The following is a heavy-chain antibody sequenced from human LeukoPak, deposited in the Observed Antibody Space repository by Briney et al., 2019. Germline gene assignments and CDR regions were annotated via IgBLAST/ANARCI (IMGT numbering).Heavy chain of an antibody. CDR2: IRSKANSYAT. CDR1: GFIFTDYG. D-gene: IGHD6-19*01. J-gene: IGHJ4*02. Sequence: PGGSLRLSCAASGFIFTDYGMHWVRQAPGKGLEWVGRIRSKANSYATAYAASVKGRFTISRDDSKNTAYLQMNSLKTEDTAVYYCTRQGSSGWPDYWGQGTLVTVSS. CDR3: TRQGSSGWPDY. V-gene: IGHV3-73*01.